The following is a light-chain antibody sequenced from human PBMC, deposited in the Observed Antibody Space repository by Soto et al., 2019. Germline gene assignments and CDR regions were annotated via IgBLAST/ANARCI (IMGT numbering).Light chain of an antibody. V-gene: IGKV1-5*03. CDR3: QQYNSYSWT. Sequence: DIQMTQSPSTLAASVGDRVNITCRASQSIISWLAWYQQKPGKAPKLLIYKASSLESGVPSRISGSGSATEFTHTISRLQPDDFATYYCQQYNSYSWTCGQGNKVEIK. J-gene: IGKJ1*01. CDR1: QSIISW. CDR2: KAS.